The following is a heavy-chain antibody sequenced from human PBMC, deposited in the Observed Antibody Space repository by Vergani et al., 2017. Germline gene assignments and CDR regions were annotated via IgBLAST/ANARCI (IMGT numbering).Heavy chain of an antibody. CDR1: GFPFDDYA. Sequence: EVQLVESGGGLVQPGRSLRLSCAASGFPFDDYAMHWVRQAPGKGLEWVSGISWNGGNIGYADSVKGRFTISRDNAKNSLYLQMNSLRAEDMAFYYCTKDVGGVGYTYGYFGSWGQGTLVTVSS. D-gene: IGHD5-18*01. CDR2: ISWNGGNI. J-gene: IGHJ4*02. CDR3: TKDVGGVGYTYGYFGS. V-gene: IGHV3-9*03.